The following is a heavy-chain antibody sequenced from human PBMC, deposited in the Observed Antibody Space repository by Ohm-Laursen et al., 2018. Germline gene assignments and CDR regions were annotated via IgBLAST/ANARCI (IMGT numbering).Heavy chain of an antibody. CDR3: AKDPREVGYVY. D-gene: IGHD1-1*01. Sequence: SLRLSCAATGFTFSSYAMSWVRQAPGKGLEWVSAISGSGGSTYYADSVKGRFTISRDNSKNTLYLQMNSLRAEDTAVYYCAKDPREVGYVYWGQGTLVTVSS. CDR2: ISGSGGST. V-gene: IGHV3-23*01. CDR1: GFTFSSYA. J-gene: IGHJ4*02.